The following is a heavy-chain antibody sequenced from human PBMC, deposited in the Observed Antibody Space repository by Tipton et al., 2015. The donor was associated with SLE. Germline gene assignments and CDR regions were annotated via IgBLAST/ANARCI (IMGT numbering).Heavy chain of an antibody. CDR3: ARDRGVYWYFDL. V-gene: IGHV4-34*01. CDR2: INHSGST. CDR1: GGSFSGYY. Sequence: LRLSCAVYGGSFSGYYWSWIRQSPGKGLEWIGEINHSGSTNYNPSLKSRVTISVDTSKNQFSLKLSSVTAADTAVYYCARDRGVYWYFDLWGRGTLVTVSS. J-gene: IGHJ2*01. D-gene: IGHD2-8*01.